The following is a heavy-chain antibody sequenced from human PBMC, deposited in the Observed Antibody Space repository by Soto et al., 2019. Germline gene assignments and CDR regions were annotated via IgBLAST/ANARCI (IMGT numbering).Heavy chain of an antibody. J-gene: IGHJ4*02. CDR2: IYYSGST. Sequence: SETLSLTCTVSGGAISSGGYYWSWIRQHPGKGLEWIGYIYYSGSTYYNPSLKSRVTISVDTSKNQFSLKLSSVTAADTAVYYCARGQGGYSNSRGFFDYWGQGTLVTVSS. V-gene: IGHV4-31*03. CDR3: ARGQGGYSNSRGFFDY. D-gene: IGHD4-4*01. CDR1: GGAISSGGYY.